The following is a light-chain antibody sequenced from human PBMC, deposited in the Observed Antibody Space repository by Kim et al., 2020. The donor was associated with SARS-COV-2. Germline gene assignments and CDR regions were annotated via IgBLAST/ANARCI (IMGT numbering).Light chain of an antibody. Sequence: VSPGERATLSCGASQSVSSNLAWYQQKPGQAPRLLIYGASTRATSIPARFSGSGSGTEFTLTISSLQSEDFAVYYCQQYNNWPLYSFGQGTKLEI. CDR3: QQYNNWPLYS. CDR1: QSVSSN. CDR2: GAS. V-gene: IGKV3-15*01. J-gene: IGKJ2*03.